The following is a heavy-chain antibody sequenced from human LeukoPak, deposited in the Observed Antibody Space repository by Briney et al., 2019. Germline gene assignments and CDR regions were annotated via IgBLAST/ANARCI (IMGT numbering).Heavy chain of an antibody. V-gene: IGHV4-59*01. D-gene: IGHD3-22*01. Sequence: PSATLSLTCTVSGGSISSYYWSWIRQPPGKGLEWIGYIYYSGSTNYNPSLKSRVTISVDTSKNQFSLKLSSVTAADTAVYYCARASYDSSGYYYLFGAFDIWGQGTMVTVSS. J-gene: IGHJ3*02. CDR2: IYYSGST. CDR3: ARASYDSSGYYYLFGAFDI. CDR1: GGSISSYY.